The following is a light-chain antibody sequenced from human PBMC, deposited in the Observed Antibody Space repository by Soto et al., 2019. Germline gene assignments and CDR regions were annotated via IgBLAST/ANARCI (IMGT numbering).Light chain of an antibody. V-gene: IGKV1-5*03. Sequence: DIQMTQSPSTLSAPVGDRVNITCRASQSISSMLAWYQQKPGKDPKLLIYKASSLESGVPSRFSGSGSGTECTLTISSLQPDDFATYYCQHYNSYSPFGGVTKVEIK. CDR3: QHYNSYSP. J-gene: IGKJ4*02. CDR2: KAS. CDR1: QSISSM.